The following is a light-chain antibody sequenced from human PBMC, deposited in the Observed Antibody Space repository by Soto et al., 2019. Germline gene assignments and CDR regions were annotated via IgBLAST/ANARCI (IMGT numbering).Light chain of an antibody. CDR3: SSYTSTSTLG. V-gene: IGLV2-14*01. CDR1: SSDVGAYKF. CDR2: DVS. Sequence: QSALTQPASVSGSPGQSITISCTGTSSDVGAYKFVSWYQQHPGKAPKLMVYDVSNRPSGFSNRFSGSKSGNTASLTISGLQPEDEAEYYCSSYTSTSTLGFGTGTKLTVL. J-gene: IGLJ1*01.